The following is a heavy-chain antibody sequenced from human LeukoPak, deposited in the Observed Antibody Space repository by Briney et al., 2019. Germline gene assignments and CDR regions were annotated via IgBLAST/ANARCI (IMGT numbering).Heavy chain of an antibody. Sequence: GGSLRLSCAASGFTFSSYAMSWVRQAPGKGLEWVSAISGSGGSTYYADSVKGRFTISRDNSENTLHLQMDSLRAEDTAVYYCARDGGYSNYANSMDVWGQGTTVTVSS. CDR1: GFTFSSYA. D-gene: IGHD4-11*01. J-gene: IGHJ6*02. V-gene: IGHV3-23*01. CDR2: ISGSGGST. CDR3: ARDGGYSNYANSMDV.